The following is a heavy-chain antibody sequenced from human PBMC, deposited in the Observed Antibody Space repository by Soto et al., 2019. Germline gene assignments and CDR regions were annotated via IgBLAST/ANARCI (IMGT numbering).Heavy chain of an antibody. CDR3: ASSHYSGYYDSRGYYSGYYYGMDV. CDR1: GFTFSSYG. CDR2: IWYDGSNK. J-gene: IGHJ6*02. Sequence: SGFTFSSYGMHWVRQAPGKGLEWVAVIWYDGSNKYYADSVKGRFTISRDNSKNTLYLQMNSLRAEDTAVYYCASSHYSGYYDSRGYYSGYYYGMDVWGQGTTVTVSS. D-gene: IGHD3-22*01. V-gene: IGHV3-33*01.